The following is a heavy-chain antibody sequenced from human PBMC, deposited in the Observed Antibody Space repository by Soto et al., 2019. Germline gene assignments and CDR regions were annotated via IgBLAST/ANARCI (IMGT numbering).Heavy chain of an antibody. CDR3: ARDRVAIFEVVMGDNWFDP. D-gene: IGHD3-3*01. V-gene: IGHV7-4-1*01. Sequence: ASVKVSCKASGYTFTSYAMNWVRQAPGQGLEWMGWINTNTGNPTYAQGFTGRFVFSLDTSVSTAYLQICSLKAEDTAVYYCARDRVAIFEVVMGDNWFDPSGQGTLVTVSS. J-gene: IGHJ5*02. CDR1: GYTFTSYA. CDR2: INTNTGNP.